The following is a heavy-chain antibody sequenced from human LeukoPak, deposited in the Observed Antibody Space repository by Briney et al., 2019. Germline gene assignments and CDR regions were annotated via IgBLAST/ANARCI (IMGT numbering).Heavy chain of an antibody. CDR2: IRYDGSNK. V-gene: IGHV3-30*02. CDR3: ASCSGGFRGVESCAFDI. CDR1: GFTFSSYG. J-gene: IGHJ3*02. Sequence: GGSLRLSCAASGFTFSSYGMHWVRQAPGKGLEWVAFIRYDGSNKYYADSVKGRFTISRDNSKNTLYLQMNSLRAEDTAVYYCASCSGGFRGVESCAFDIWGQGTMVTVSS. D-gene: IGHD3-10*01.